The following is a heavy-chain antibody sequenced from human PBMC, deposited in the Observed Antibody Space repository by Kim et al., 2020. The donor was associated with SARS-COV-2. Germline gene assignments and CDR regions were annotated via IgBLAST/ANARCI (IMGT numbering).Heavy chain of an antibody. Sequence: GGSLRLSCAASGFTFSSYAMSWVRQAPGKGLEWVSAISGSGGSTYHADSVKGRFTISRDNSKNTLYLQMNSLRAEDTAVYYCAKDGAQDIVVVPAAIHFDYWGQGTLVTVSS. J-gene: IGHJ4*02. D-gene: IGHD2-2*02. CDR1: GFTFSSYA. V-gene: IGHV3-23*01. CDR3: AKDGAQDIVVVPAAIHFDY. CDR2: ISGSGGST.